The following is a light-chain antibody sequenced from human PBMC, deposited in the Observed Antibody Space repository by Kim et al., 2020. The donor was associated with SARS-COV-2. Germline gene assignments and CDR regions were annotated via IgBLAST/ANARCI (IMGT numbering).Light chain of an antibody. Sequence: DIVMTQSPDSLAVSLGERATMNCKSSQSLLYTANNQNYMAWYQQKPGHPPILLIYWASTRHSGVPDRFSVSGSGTDFTLTISSLQAEDVAVYYCQQHYSSPITFGQGQRLEIK. CDR3: QQHYSSPIT. V-gene: IGKV4-1*01. CDR2: WAS. J-gene: IGKJ5*01. CDR1: QSLLYTANNQNY.